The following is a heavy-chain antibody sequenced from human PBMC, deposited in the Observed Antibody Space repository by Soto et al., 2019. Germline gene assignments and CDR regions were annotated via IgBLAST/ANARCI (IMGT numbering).Heavy chain of an antibody. J-gene: IGHJ4*02. Sequence: PSETLSLTCTVSGGSISSSSYYWGWIRQPPGKGLEWIGYIYDSGNTCYNPSLTSRVAVPLDTSKKQFFLMLTSVTAADTAVYYCARKTGYEVFDFWGQGTLVTISS. V-gene: IGHV4-31*03. D-gene: IGHD5-12*01. CDR3: ARKTGYEVFDF. CDR2: IYDSGNT. CDR1: GGSISSSSYY.